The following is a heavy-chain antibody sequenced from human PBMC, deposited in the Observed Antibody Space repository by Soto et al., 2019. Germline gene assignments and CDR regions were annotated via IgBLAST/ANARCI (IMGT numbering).Heavy chain of an antibody. CDR2: IYYSGST. Sequence: PSETLSLTCTVSGGSVSSDTYYWSWIRQPPGKGLEWIGYIYYSGSTNYNPSLRSRVTISFATSKNPFALRLSSVTAADTAVYYCARATRTTVTDFWGQGTLVTVSS. CDR1: GGSVSSDTYY. V-gene: IGHV4-61*01. CDR3: ARATRTTVTDF. J-gene: IGHJ4*02. D-gene: IGHD4-17*01.